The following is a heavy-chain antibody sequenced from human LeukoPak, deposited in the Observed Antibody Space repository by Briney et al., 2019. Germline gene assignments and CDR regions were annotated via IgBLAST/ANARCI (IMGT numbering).Heavy chain of an antibody. D-gene: IGHD2-2*01. J-gene: IGHJ3*01. V-gene: IGHV3-23*01. Sequence: PGGSLRLSCAASGLTFRSYAMTCVRQAPEKGLEWVSAVSGSGNSTHYADSVRGRFTISRDNSKNTLYLQMKSLRGEDTALYYCAKGPRCTSTSCYSMGAFDFWGQGTMVTVSS. CDR2: VSGSGNST. CDR3: AKGPRCTSTSCYSMGAFDF. CDR1: GLTFRSYA.